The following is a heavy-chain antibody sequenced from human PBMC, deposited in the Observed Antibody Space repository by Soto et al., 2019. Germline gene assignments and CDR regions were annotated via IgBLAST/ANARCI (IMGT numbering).Heavy chain of an antibody. Sequence: SETLSLTCTVSGGSISSSSYYWGWIRQPPGKGLEWIGSINHSGSTCYNPSLKSRVTISVDTSKNQFSLKLSSVTAADTAVYYCARGVPRSSYGMDVWGQGTTVTVS. CDR3: ARGVPRSSYGMDV. J-gene: IGHJ6*02. CDR1: GGSISSSSYY. CDR2: INHSGST. V-gene: IGHV4-39*07. D-gene: IGHD6-6*01.